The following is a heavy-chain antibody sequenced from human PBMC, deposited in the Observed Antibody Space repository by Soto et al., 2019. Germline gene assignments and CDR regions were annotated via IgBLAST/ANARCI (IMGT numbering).Heavy chain of an antibody. J-gene: IGHJ6*04. CDR2: IDNAGTDS. V-gene: IGHV3-74*01. CDR3: ARGWFGPDV. CDR1: GFTLSGRS. D-gene: IGHD3-10*01. Sequence: EVQLVESGGGLVQPGGSLRLSCAASGFTLSGRSMHWVRQAPGKGLVWVSGIDNAGTDSTYADSVKGRFTSSRDNAKNMLYLQMNSLRVEDTAVYYCARGWFGPDVWGKRDHAHRLL.